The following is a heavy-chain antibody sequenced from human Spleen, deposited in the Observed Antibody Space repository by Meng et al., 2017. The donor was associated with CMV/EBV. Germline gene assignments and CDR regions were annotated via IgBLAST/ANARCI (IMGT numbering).Heavy chain of an antibody. CDR3: AKDAASGTAHYFDY. V-gene: IGHV3-33*06. D-gene: IGHD6-13*01. Sequence: LSLTCAASGFSFSSYGMHWVRQAPGKGLEWVAVIWYDGTKKYYADSVKGRFTISRDNSKNTLYLQMNSLRAEDTAVYYCAKDAASGTAHYFDYWGQGTLVTVSS. J-gene: IGHJ4*02. CDR2: IWYDGTKK. CDR1: GFSFSSYG.